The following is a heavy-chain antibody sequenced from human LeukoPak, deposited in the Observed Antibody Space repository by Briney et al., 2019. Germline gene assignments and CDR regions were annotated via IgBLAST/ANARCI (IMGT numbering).Heavy chain of an antibody. V-gene: IGHV1-46*01. CDR2: INPSGGST. Sequence: ASVKVSCKASGYTFTSYYMHWVRQAPGQGLEWMGIINPSGGSTSYAQKFQGRVTMTRDTSTSTVYMELSSLRSEDTAVYYCARDYEYYDTLTGYEGSWFDPWGQGTLVTVSS. CDR3: ARDYEYYDTLTGYEGSWFDP. J-gene: IGHJ5*02. CDR1: GYTFTSYY. D-gene: IGHD3-9*01.